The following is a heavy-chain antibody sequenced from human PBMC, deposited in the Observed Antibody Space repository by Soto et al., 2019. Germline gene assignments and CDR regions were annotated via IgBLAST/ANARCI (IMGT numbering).Heavy chain of an antibody. D-gene: IGHD6-13*01. J-gene: IGHJ4*02. V-gene: IGHV3-30-3*01. CDR2: TSYDGSDR. CDR3: ARQGGSSWYREVFDY. Sequence: GGSLRLSCAASGLIFRSYALHWVRQAPGKGLEWVAVTSYDGSDRYYADSVKGRFTISRDNSKNTLYLQMNSLRAEDTALYYCARQGGSSWYREVFDYWGQGPRVTVYS. CDR1: GLIFRSYA.